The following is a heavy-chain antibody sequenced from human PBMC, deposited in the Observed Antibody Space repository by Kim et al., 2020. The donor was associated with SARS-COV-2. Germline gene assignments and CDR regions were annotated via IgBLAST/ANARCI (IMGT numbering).Heavy chain of an antibody. CDR1: GDSITSYY. CDR2: VHHTGKT. V-gene: IGHV4-59*01. J-gene: IGHJ4*02. D-gene: IGHD1-26*01. CDR3: VRGGAYFDY. Sequence: SETLSLTCTVSGDSITSYYWSWVRQPPGKGLEYICYVHHTGKTNYNPSLESRVTIAIDTSKNQLSLKVTSVTAADAAMYYCVRGGAYFDYWGQGVLVTVSS.